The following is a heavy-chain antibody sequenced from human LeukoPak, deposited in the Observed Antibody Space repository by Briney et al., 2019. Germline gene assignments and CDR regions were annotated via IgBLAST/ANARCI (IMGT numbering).Heavy chain of an antibody. V-gene: IGHV1-2*02. D-gene: IGHD3-22*01. CDR3: ARDWPYYAPSGYEESYFDY. Sequence: ASVKVSCKASGYTFTGYYMHWVRQAPGQGLEWMGWINPNSGSTNYAQKFQGRVTMTRDAPTSTAYMELSRLRSDDTAVYYCARDWPYYAPSGYEESYFDYWGQGTLVTVSS. CDR1: GYTFTGYY. CDR2: INPNSGST. J-gene: IGHJ4*02.